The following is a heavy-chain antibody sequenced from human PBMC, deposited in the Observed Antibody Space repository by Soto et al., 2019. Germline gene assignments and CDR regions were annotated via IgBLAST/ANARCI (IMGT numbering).Heavy chain of an antibody. Sequence: GGSLRLSCAASGFTFSNYAMSWVRQAPGKGLEWVSAITGSGAGAFYADSVKGRFTISRDNSKNTLYLQMNSLRAEDTAVYYCAKARVGAIAEYFHHWGQGTLVTVSS. J-gene: IGHJ1*01. D-gene: IGHD1-26*01. CDR3: AKARVGAIAEYFHH. CDR1: GFTFSNYA. V-gene: IGHV3-23*01. CDR2: ITGSGAGA.